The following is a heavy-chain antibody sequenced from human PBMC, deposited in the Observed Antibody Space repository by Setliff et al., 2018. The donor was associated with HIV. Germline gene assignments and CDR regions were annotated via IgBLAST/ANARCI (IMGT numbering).Heavy chain of an antibody. CDR2: IYHSGST. CDR3: ARSPGRGLAASIAPFFDY. V-gene: IGHV4-4*02. CDR1: GGSINGSNW. D-gene: IGHD6-6*01. Sequence: LSLTCAVSGGSINGSNWWSWVRQPPGKGLEWVGEIYHSGSTNYNPSLRSRVTISVDKSKNQFSLKLSSVTAADTAVYYCARSPGRGLAASIAPFFDYWGQGTLVTVSS. J-gene: IGHJ4*02.